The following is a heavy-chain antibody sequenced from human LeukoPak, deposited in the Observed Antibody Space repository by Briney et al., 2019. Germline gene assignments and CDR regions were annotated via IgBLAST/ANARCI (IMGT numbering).Heavy chain of an antibody. CDR3: AKGRLVPAALLDY. Sequence: GGSLRLSCAASGFTFAGYAMSWVRQGPGKGLEWVLDISVGGDTTYYADSVKGRFTISRDNSKNTLYLQMNSLRAEDTAVYYCAKGRLVPAALLDYWGQGTLVTVSS. CDR1: GFTFAGYA. J-gene: IGHJ4*02. CDR2: ISVGGDTT. D-gene: IGHD2-2*01. V-gene: IGHV3-23*01.